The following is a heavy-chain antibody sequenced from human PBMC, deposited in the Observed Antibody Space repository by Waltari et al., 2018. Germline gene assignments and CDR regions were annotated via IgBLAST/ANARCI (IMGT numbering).Heavy chain of an antibody. D-gene: IGHD6-13*01. CDR2: INPNSGGT. CDR3: ARSISAAAGIDAFDI. V-gene: IGHV1-2*02. CDR1: GYTFTGYY. Sequence: QVQLVQSGAEVKKPGASVKVSCKASGYTFTGYYMHWVRQAPGQGLEWMGWINPNSGGTNYAQKCQGRVTRTRDTSISTAYMELSRLRSDDTAVYYCARSISAAAGIDAFDIWGQGTMVTVSS. J-gene: IGHJ3*02.